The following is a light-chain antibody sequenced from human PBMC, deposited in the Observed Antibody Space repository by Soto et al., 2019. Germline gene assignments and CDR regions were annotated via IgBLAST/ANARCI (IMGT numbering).Light chain of an antibody. CDR3: QVWDSSSDHVV. J-gene: IGLJ2*01. CDR2: DDS. CDR1: NIGSKS. Sequence: SYELTQPPSVSVAPGQTARITCGGNNIGSKSVHWYQQKPGQAPVLVVYDDSDRPSGIPARFSGSNSGNTATLTISRVDAGDEADYYCQVWDSSSDHVVFGGGTKLTVL. V-gene: IGLV3-21*02.